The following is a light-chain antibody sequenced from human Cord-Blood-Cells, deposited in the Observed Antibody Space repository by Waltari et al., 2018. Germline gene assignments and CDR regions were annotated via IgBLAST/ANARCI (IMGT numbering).Light chain of an antibody. CDR2: QDS. J-gene: IGLJ3*02. Sequence: SYELTQPPSVSVSPGQTASITCSGYKLGDKYACWYQQKPGQSPVLVIYQDSKRPSGIPERFSGSNSGNTATLTISGTQAMDEADYYCQAWDSSTVWVFGGGTKLTVL. CDR1: KLGDKY. V-gene: IGLV3-1*01. CDR3: QAWDSSTVWV.